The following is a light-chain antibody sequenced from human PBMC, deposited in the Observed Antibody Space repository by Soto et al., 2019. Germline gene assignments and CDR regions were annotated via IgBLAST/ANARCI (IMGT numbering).Light chain of an antibody. J-gene: IGLJ1*01. CDR3: STWDDSLSGDV. CDR1: SSNIGSNY. Sequence: LTQPPSASGTPGQRVTISCSGRSSNIGSNYVYWYQQLPGTAPKLLIYYNNQRPSGVPDRFSGSKSGTSASLAISGLRSEDEADYYCSTWDDSLSGDVFGSGTKLTVL. V-gene: IGLV1-47*02. CDR2: YNN.